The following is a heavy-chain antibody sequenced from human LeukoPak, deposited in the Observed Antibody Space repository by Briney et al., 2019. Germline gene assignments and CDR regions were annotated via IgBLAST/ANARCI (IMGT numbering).Heavy chain of an antibody. D-gene: IGHD6-19*01. CDR3: ARQRAVAGPYYYYMDV. J-gene: IGHJ6*03. V-gene: IGHV4-59*08. CDR2: IYYSGST. CDR1: GGSISSYY. Sequence: SETLSLTCTVSGGSISSYYWSWIRQPPGKGLEGIGYIYYSGSTNYNPSLKSRVTISVDTSKNQFSLKLSSVTAADTAVYYCARQRAVAGPYYYYMDVWGKGTTVTVSS.